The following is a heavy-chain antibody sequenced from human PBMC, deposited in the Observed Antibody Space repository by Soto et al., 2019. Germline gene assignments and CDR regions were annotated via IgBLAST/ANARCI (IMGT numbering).Heavy chain of an antibody. Sequence: GGSLRLSCAASGFTFSSYGMHWVRQAPGKGLEWVAVISYDGSNKYYADSVKGRFTISRDNSKNTLYLQMNSLRAEDTAVYYCAKSCTGYCLDYWGQGTLVTVSS. CDR1: GFTFSSYG. CDR2: ISYDGSNK. D-gene: IGHD2-15*01. CDR3: AKSCTGYCLDY. V-gene: IGHV3-30*18. J-gene: IGHJ4*02.